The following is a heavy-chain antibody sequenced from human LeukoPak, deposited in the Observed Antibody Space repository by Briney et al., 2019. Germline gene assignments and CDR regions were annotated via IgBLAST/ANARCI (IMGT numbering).Heavy chain of an antibody. V-gene: IGHV3-23*01. D-gene: IGHD2-2*01. CDR3: AKGGYCSSTSCYGYFDS. CDR1: GFTFSSNA. Sequence: PGGSLRLSCAASGFTFSSNAMSWVRQAPGKGLEWVSAISISGGSTYYADSVKGRFTISRDNSENTVYLQMNSLRVEDTAVYYCAKGGYCSSTSCYGYFDSWGQGTLVTVSS. CDR2: ISISGGST. J-gene: IGHJ4*02.